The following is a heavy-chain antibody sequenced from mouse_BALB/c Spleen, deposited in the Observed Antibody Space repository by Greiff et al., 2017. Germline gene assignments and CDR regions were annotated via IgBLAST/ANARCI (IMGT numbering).Heavy chain of an antibody. CDR2: IWWNDNK. D-gene: IGHD2-4*01. CDR3: ARGITRAMDY. Sequence: QVTLKESGPGILQPSQTLSLTCSFSGFSLSTYGIGVGWIRQPSGKGLEWLAHIWWNDNKYYNTALKSRLTISKDTSNNQVFLKIASVDTADTATYYCARGITRAMDYWGQGTSVTVSS. V-gene: IGHV8-11*01. J-gene: IGHJ4*01. CDR1: GFSLSTYGIG.